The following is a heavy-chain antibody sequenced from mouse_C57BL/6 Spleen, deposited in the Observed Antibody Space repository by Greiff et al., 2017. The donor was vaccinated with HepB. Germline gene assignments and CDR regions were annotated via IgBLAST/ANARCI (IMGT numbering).Heavy chain of an antibody. Sequence: VQLQQSGAELVRPGTSVKVSCKASGYAFTNYLIEWVKQRPGQGLEWIGVINPGSGGTNYNEKFKGKATLTADKSSSTAYMQLSSLTSEDSAVYFCERETKVATDYYAMDYWGQGTSVTVSS. CDR2: INPGSGGT. CDR1: GYAFTNYL. D-gene: IGHD1-1*01. V-gene: IGHV1-54*01. J-gene: IGHJ4*01. CDR3: ERETKVATDYYAMDY.